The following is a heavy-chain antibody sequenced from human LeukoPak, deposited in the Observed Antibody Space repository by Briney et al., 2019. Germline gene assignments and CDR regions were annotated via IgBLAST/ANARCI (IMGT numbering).Heavy chain of an antibody. CDR1: GGSISSYY. CDR2: IYTSGST. CDR3: ARGPRVSTQIAATGILDY. Sequence: SETLSLTCTVAGGSISSYYWSWIRQPAGKGLEWIGRIYTSGSTNYNPSLKSRVTMSVDTSKNQFSLKLSSVTAADTAVYYCARGPRVSTQIAATGILDYWGQGTLVTVSS. D-gene: IGHD6-13*01. J-gene: IGHJ4*02. V-gene: IGHV4-4*07.